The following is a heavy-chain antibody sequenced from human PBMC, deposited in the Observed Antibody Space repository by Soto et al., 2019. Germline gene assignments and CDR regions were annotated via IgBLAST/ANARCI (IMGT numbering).Heavy chain of an antibody. CDR1: GGSLFSSSYY. Sequence: SETLSLTCTVSGGSLFSSSYYFVCIRQSPWKGLELIGNIYYSGNTFYNPSLKSRVTISVDTSKNQFYLHLSSVTAADTAIFYCASIAAPGTTHFDFWGQGTLVTVSS. CDR3: ASIAAPGTTHFDF. D-gene: IGHD6-13*01. V-gene: IGHV4-39*01. J-gene: IGHJ4*02. CDR2: IYYSGNT.